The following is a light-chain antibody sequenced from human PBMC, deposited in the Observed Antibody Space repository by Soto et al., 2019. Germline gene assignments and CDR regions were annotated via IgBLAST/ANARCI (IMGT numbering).Light chain of an antibody. CDR2: AAS. V-gene: IGKV1-27*01. CDR3: QKYNSAPRA. J-gene: IGKJ1*01. CDR1: QGISNY. Sequence: DIQMTQSPSSLSASVGDRVTITCRASQGISNYLAWYQQKPGKVPKLLIYAASTLQSGGPSRFSGSGSGTDFTLTISSLQPEDVATYYCQKYNSAPRAFGQGPKVEIK.